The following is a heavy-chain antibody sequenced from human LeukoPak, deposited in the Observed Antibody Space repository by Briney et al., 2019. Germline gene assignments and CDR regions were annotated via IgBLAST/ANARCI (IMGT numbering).Heavy chain of an antibody. V-gene: IGHV3-53*01. CDR3: ARGLMVRGVKGFDY. CDR1: GFTVSSNY. Sequence: GGSLRLSCAASGFTVSSNYMSWVRQAPGKGLEWVSVIYSGGNTYYADSVKGRFTISRDNSKNTLYLQMNSLRAEDTAVYYCARGLMVRGVKGFDYWGQGTLVTVSS. J-gene: IGHJ4*02. CDR2: IYSGGNT. D-gene: IGHD3-10*01.